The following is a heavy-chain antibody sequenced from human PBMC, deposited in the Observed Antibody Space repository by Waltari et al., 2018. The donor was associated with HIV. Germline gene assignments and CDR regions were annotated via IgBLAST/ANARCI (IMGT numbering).Heavy chain of an antibody. CDR3: ARQIQCSGGSCHDAYFDY. Sequence: QVQLQESGPGLVKPSETLSLTCAVSGYSISSGYYWGWLRQPPGQGLEWIGSTYHSGSTYYNPSRKSRVTISVDTSKNQFSLKLSSVTAADTAVYYCARQIQCSGGSCHDAYFDYWGQGTLVTVSS. J-gene: IGHJ4*02. CDR1: GYSISSGYY. CDR2: TYHSGST. D-gene: IGHD2-15*01. V-gene: IGHV4-38-2*01.